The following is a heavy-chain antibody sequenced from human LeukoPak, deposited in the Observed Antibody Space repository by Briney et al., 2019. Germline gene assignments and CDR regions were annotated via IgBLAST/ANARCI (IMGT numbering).Heavy chain of an antibody. V-gene: IGHV4-31*03. Sequence: SETLSLTCTVSGGSVSSGGYYGSWIRHRPGEGLEWIGYIYYSGSTFYNPSLKSRLTISLDTSKNQFSLNLSSVTVADTAVYYCARGMMAGTRFDYWGQGSLVTVSS. CDR2: IYYSGST. J-gene: IGHJ4*02. CDR3: ARGMMAGTRFDY. CDR1: GGSVSSGGYY. D-gene: IGHD6-19*01.